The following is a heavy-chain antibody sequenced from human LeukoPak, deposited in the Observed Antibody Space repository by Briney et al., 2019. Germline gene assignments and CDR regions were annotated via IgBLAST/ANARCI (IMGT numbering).Heavy chain of an antibody. Sequence: SETLSLTCAVYGGSFSGYYWSWIRQPPGKGLEWIGEVNYSGSTNYNPSLKSRVTISVDTSKNQFSLKLSSVTAADTAVYYCARTGVRGVHGFDPWGQGTLVTVSS. CDR1: GGSFSGYY. D-gene: IGHD3-10*01. V-gene: IGHV4-34*01. J-gene: IGHJ5*02. CDR3: ARTGVRGVHGFDP. CDR2: VNYSGST.